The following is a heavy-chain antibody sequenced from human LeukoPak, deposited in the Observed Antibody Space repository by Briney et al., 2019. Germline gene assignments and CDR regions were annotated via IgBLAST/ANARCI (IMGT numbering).Heavy chain of an antibody. J-gene: IGHJ5*02. CDR1: VYSFTSYW. Sequence: GESLKISCKGSVYSFTSYWIGWVRQMPGKGLEWMGIIYPGESDTRYSPSFQGQVTISDDKSISTAYLQWSSLKASDTAMYYCARGALYGDRNTWFDPWGQGTLVTVSS. CDR3: ARGALYGDRNTWFDP. D-gene: IGHD4-17*01. V-gene: IGHV5-51*01. CDR2: IYPGESDT.